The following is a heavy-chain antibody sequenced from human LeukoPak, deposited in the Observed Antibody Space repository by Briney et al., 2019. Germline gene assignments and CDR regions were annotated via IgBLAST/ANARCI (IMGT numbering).Heavy chain of an antibody. D-gene: IGHD2-2*01. J-gene: IGHJ4*02. CDR1: GYSITSAYY. CDR3: ARHSGYCSSTSCYAGIPLFDY. V-gene: IGHV4-38-2*02. Sequence: SETLSLTCTVSGYSITSAYYWGWIRQPPGKGLEWIGSFFLKGSTYYNPSLKSRVTISVDTSKNQFSLKLSSVTAADTAVYYCARHSGYCSSTSCYAGIPLFDYWGQGTLVTVSS. CDR2: FFLKGST.